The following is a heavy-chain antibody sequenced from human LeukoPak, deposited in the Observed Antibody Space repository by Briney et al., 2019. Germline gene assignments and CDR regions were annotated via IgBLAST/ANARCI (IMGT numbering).Heavy chain of an antibody. Sequence: GRSLRLSCAASGFTFSSYAMHWVRQAPGKGLEWVAVISYDGSNKYYADSVKGRFTISRDNSKNTLYLQMNSLRAEDTAVYYCARSDCSSTSCYVRDLDCWGQGTLVTVSS. D-gene: IGHD2-2*01. V-gene: IGHV3-30*04. CDR2: ISYDGSNK. CDR1: GFTFSSYA. J-gene: IGHJ4*02. CDR3: ARSDCSSTSCYVRDLDC.